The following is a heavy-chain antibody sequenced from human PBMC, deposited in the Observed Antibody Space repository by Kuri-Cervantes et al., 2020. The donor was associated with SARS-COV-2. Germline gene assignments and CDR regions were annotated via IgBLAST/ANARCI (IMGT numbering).Heavy chain of an antibody. D-gene: IGHD5-18*01. CDR2: IYYSGST. J-gene: IGHJ6*03. CDR3: AGRGHSYGYEGYYYYMDV. V-gene: IGHV4-59*12. CDR1: GGSISSYY. Sequence: GSLRLSCTASGGSISSYYWSWIRQPPGKGLEWIGYIYYSGSTNYNPSLKSRVTISVDTSKNQFSLMLSSVTAADTAVYHCAGRGHSYGYEGYYYYMDVWGKGTTVTVSS.